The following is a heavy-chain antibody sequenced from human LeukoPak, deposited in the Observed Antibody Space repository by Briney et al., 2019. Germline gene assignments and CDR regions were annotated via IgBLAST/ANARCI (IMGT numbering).Heavy chain of an antibody. D-gene: IGHD5-12*01. Sequence: GGSLRLPCAASGFTFSSYSMNWVRQAPGKGLEWVSSISSSSSYIYYADSVKGRFTISRDNAKNSLYLQMNSLRAEDTAVYYCAREGGYDSFYYYMDVWGKGTTVTVSS. V-gene: IGHV3-21*01. CDR2: ISSSSSYI. CDR3: AREGGYDSFYYYMDV. CDR1: GFTFSSYS. J-gene: IGHJ6*03.